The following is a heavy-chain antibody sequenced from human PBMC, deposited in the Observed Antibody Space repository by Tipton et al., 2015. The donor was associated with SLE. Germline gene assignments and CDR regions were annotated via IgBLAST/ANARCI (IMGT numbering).Heavy chain of an antibody. CDR2: MSSSSFTM. D-gene: IGHD4-17*01. Sequence: SLRLSCAASGFTFSSYSMNWVRQAPGKGLEWISYMSSSSFTMYYADSVKGRFTISRDNAKNSLYLQMNSLRDEDTAVYYCARDRLRSSYFDYWGQGTLVTVSS. J-gene: IGHJ4*02. V-gene: IGHV3-48*02. CDR3: ARDRLRSSYFDY. CDR1: GFTFSSYS.